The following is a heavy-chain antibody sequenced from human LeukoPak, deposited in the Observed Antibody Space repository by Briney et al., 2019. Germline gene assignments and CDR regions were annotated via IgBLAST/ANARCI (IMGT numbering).Heavy chain of an antibody. Sequence: ASVKVSCKASGFTFTSSAMQWVRQARGLRLEWIGWIVVGSGNTNYAQKFQERVTITRDMSTSTAYMELSSLRSEDTAVYYCAANSDSSGSGYWGQGTLVTVSS. CDR1: GFTFTSSA. V-gene: IGHV1-58*02. J-gene: IGHJ4*02. CDR2: IVVGSGNT. D-gene: IGHD3-22*01. CDR3: AANSDSSGSGY.